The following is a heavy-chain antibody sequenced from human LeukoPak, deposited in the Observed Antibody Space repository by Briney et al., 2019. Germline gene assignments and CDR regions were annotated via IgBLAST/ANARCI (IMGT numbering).Heavy chain of an antibody. CDR2: IYSGGST. D-gene: IGHD1-26*01. CDR3: SRDWEIFYFYY. Sequence: GGSLRLSCAASGFTVSSNYMSWVRQAPGKGLEWVSVIYSGGSTYYADSVKGRFTISRDNSKNTLYLQINSLRAQDTALYYPSRDWEIFYFYYWGQGTLVTVSS. CDR1: GFTVSSNY. J-gene: IGHJ4*02. V-gene: IGHV3-53*01.